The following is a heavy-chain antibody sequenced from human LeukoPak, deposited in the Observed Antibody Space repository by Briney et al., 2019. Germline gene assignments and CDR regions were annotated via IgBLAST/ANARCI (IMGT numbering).Heavy chain of an antibody. D-gene: IGHD6-19*01. CDR1: GFTFSSYG. V-gene: IGHV3-30*18. J-gene: IGHJ4*02. Sequence: GGSLRLSCAASGFTFSSYGMHWARQAPGKGLEWVAVISYDGSNKYYADSVKGRFTISRDNSKNTLYLQMNSLRAEDTAVYYCAKDHRSGWYAPCDYWGQGTLVTVSS. CDR2: ISYDGSNK. CDR3: AKDHRSGWYAPCDY.